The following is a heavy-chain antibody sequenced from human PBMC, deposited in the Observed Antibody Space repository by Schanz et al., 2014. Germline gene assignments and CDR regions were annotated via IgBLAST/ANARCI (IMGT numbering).Heavy chain of an antibody. J-gene: IGHJ4*01. CDR1: GFTFSSYA. CDR2: ISSGSSYA. Sequence: VQLLQFGGGVVQPGRSLRLSCAASGFTFSSYAMHWVRQAPGKGLEWVSDISSGSSYANYADSVKGRFTISRDNAKNSLYLQMNSLRAEDTAVYYCEREQIMAAAGLVDYWGRGTLVTVSS. D-gene: IGHD6-13*01. CDR3: EREQIMAAAGLVDY. V-gene: IGHV3-21*05.